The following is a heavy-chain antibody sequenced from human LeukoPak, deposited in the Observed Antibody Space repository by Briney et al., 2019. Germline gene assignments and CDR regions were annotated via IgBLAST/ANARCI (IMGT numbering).Heavy chain of an antibody. CDR3: ARDFWGAYRVDYFDC. CDR2: IRYDGSNK. Sequence: GGSLRLSCAASGFTFSSYSMNWVRQAPGKGLEWVAFIRYDGSNKYYADSVRGRFTISRDNAKNSLYLQMNSLRAEDTAVYYCARDFWGAYRVDYFDCWGQGTLVTVSS. CDR1: GFTFSSYS. V-gene: IGHV3-30*02. D-gene: IGHD3-3*01. J-gene: IGHJ4*02.